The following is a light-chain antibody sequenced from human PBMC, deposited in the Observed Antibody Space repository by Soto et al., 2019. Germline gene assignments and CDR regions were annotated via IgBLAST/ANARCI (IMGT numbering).Light chain of an antibody. CDR1: QSVSRNS. Sequence: EIVLTQSPGTLSLSVGETATLSCRASQSVSRNSLTWYQQRPGQAPTLLISGASSRATGIPDRFSGSGSGTDFTLTISRLEPDDFGVYFCQQYSALPMTFGQGTKVDI. J-gene: IGKJ1*01. CDR2: GAS. V-gene: IGKV3-20*01. CDR3: QQYSALPMT.